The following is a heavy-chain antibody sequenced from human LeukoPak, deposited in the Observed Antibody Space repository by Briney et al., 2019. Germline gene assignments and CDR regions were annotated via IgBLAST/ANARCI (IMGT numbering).Heavy chain of an antibody. CDR3: AREGGISYGRFDY. D-gene: IGHD5-18*01. CDR1: GGSISSFY. J-gene: IGHJ4*02. V-gene: IGHV4-59*01. Sequence: PSETLSLTYTVSGGSISSFYWTCIRQPPGKGLEFIGHIYYSGSTNYNPSLKSRVTISVDTSKNQFSLKLSSVTAADTAVYSCAREGGISYGRFDYWGQGTLVTVSS. CDR2: IYYSGST.